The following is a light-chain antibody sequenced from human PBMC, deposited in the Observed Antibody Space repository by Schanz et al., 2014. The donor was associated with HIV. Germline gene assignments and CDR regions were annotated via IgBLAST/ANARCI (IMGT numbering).Light chain of an antibody. J-gene: IGKJ4*01. CDR3: QQYHDYFLT. CDR1: EYISTY. CDR2: STS. Sequence: DVQLTQSPSLLSASVGDRVTITCRASEYISTYLAWFQQKPGKAPQLLIYSTSTLGRGVPSRFSGSGSGTDFTLTISSLQAEDFATYYCQQYHDYFLTFGGGTKVEIK. V-gene: IGKV1-9*01.